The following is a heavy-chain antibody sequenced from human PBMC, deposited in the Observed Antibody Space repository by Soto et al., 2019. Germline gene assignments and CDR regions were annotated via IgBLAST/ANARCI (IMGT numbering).Heavy chain of an antibody. CDR3: ASPYCSGGSCYLTEYFQH. J-gene: IGHJ1*01. Sequence: VAVIAYDASKKYYADSVTGRFTISRDNSKNTLYLQMNSLRDEDTAVYYCASPYCSGGSCYLTEYFQHWGQGTLVTVSS. V-gene: IGHV3-30*03. CDR2: IAYDASKK. D-gene: IGHD2-15*01.